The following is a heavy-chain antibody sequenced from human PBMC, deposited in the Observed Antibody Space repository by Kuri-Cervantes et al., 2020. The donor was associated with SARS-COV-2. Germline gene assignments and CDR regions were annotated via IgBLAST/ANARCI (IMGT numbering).Heavy chain of an antibody. CDR3: ARDPCIAVAALCYFDY. Sequence: GGSLRLSCAASGFTFSSYAMHWVRQAPGKGLEWVAVISYDGSNKYYADSVKGRFTISRDNSKNTLYLQMNSLRAEDTAVYYCARDPCIAVAALCYFDYWGQGTLVTVSS. D-gene: IGHD6-19*01. J-gene: IGHJ4*02. V-gene: IGHV3-30*04. CDR1: GFTFSSYA. CDR2: ISYDGSNK.